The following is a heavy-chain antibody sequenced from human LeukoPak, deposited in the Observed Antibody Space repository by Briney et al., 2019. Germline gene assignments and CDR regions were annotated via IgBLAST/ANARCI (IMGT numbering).Heavy chain of an antibody. CDR3: ARGYSSSWGAFDI. D-gene: IGHD6-13*01. V-gene: IGHV4-34*01. J-gene: IGHJ3*02. Sequence: GSLRLSCAASGFTFSSYEMNWVRQPPGKGLEWVGEINHSGSTNYNPSLKSRVTISVDTSKNQFSLKLSSVTAADTAVYYCARGYSSSWGAFDIWGQGTMVTVSS. CDR1: GFTFSSYE. CDR2: INHSGST.